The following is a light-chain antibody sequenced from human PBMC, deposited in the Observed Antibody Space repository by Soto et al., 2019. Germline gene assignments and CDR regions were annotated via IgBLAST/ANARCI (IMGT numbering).Light chain of an antibody. CDR2: AS. V-gene: IGKV3-20*01. CDR1: QSVSDMY. CDR3: QHYGTSAL. J-gene: IGKJ3*01. Sequence: EIVLTQSPGTLSLSPGERATLSCRASQSVSDMYLAWYQQKPGQAPRLLIYASNRATGIPDRFSGSGSGTDFTITISRLAPEYFAVYYCQHYGTSALFGPGTKVEIK.